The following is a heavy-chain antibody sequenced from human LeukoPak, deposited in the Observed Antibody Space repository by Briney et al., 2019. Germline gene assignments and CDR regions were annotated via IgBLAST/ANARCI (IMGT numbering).Heavy chain of an antibody. J-gene: IGHJ5*02. Sequence: SETLSLTCTVSGGSISSSSYYWGWIRQPPGKGLECIGSIYYSGSTYYNPSLKSRVTISVDTSKNQFSLKLSSVTAADTAVYYCARKQYYYDSSGYSNWFDPWGHGTLVTVSS. CDR3: ARKQYYYDSSGYSNWFDP. D-gene: IGHD3-22*01. V-gene: IGHV4-39*01. CDR1: GGSISSSSYY. CDR2: IYYSGST.